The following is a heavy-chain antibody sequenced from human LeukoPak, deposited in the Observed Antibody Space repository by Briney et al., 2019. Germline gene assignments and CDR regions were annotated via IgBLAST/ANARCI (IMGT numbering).Heavy chain of an antibody. V-gene: IGHV3-11*04. CDR2: ISSSGSTI. D-gene: IGHD2-2*01. Sequence: GGSLRLSCAASGFTFSDYYMSWIRQAPGKGLEWVSYISSSGSTIYYADSVKGRFTISRDNAKNSLYLQMNSLRAEDTAVYYFASLLGYCSSTSCSPIDYWGQGTLVTVSS. J-gene: IGHJ4*02. CDR1: GFTFSDYY. CDR3: ASLLGYCSSTSCSPIDY.